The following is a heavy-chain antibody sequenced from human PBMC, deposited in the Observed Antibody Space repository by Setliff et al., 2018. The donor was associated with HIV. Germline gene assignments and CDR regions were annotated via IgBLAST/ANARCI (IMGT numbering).Heavy chain of an antibody. Sequence: SVKVSCKASGGTFSSYAIHWVRQAPGQGLEWMGRITPIFGTTNYAQKFQGRVTITADRSTSTTYMELSSLRSDDTAVYYCARQDGTTVLSKDFDYWGQGTLVTVSS. CDR3: ARQDGTTVLSKDFDY. D-gene: IGHD4-17*01. CDR2: ITPIFGTT. V-gene: IGHV1-69*06. J-gene: IGHJ4*02. CDR1: GGTFSSYA.